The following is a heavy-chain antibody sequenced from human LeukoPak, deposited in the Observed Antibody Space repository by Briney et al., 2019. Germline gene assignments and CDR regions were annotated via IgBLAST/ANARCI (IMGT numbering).Heavy chain of an antibody. CDR3: ARVGVKYYYGSGSYPPLDY. V-gene: IGHV3-23*01. D-gene: IGHD3-10*01. CDR1: GFTFDNYA. Sequence: GGSLRLSCAASGFTFDNYAINWVRQASGKGLEWVSGISDGGGNTKYADSVKGRFTISRDNSKNTLYLQMNNLRAEDTAVYYCARVGVKYYYGSGSYPPLDYWGQGTLAAVSS. J-gene: IGHJ4*02. CDR2: ISDGGGNT.